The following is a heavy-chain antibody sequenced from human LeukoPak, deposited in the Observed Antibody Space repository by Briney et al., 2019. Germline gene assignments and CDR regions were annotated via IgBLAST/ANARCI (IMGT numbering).Heavy chain of an antibody. J-gene: IGHJ3*02. D-gene: IGHD2-2*01. CDR1: GGSISSSSYY. CDR2: IYYSGST. V-gene: IGHV4-39*01. CDR3: ARLKDIVVVPAARESSDAFDI. Sequence: SETLSLTCTVSGGSISSSSYYWGWIRQPPGKGLEWIGSIYYSGSTYYNPSLKSRVTISVDTSKNQFSLKLSSVTAADTAVCYCARLKDIVVVPAARESSDAFDIWGQGTMVTVSS.